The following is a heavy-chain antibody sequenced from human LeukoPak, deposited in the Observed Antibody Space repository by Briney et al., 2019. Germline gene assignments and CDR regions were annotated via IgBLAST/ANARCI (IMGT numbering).Heavy chain of an antibody. J-gene: IGHJ3*02. Sequence: GGSLRLSCAASGFTFSSYGMHWVRQAPGKGLEWVAVIWYDGSNKYYADSVKGRFTISRDNSKNTLYLQMNSLRAEDTAVYYCARDQKAGDYAFDIWGQGTMVTVSS. CDR1: GFTFSSYG. V-gene: IGHV3-33*01. CDR3: ARDQKAGDYAFDI. D-gene: IGHD4-17*01. CDR2: IWYDGSNK.